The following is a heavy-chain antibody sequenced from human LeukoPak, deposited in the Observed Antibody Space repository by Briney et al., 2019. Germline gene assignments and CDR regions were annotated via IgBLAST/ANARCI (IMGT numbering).Heavy chain of an antibody. CDR3: ARVNPYSSGWYAD. CDR1: GYTFTSYD. Sequence: ASVKVSCKASGYTFTSYDINWVRQATGQRLEWMGWMNPNSGNTGYAQKFQGRVTMTRNTSISTAYMELSSLRSEDTAVYYCARVNPYSSGWYADWGQGTLVTVSS. J-gene: IGHJ4*02. V-gene: IGHV1-8*01. D-gene: IGHD6-19*01. CDR2: MNPNSGNT.